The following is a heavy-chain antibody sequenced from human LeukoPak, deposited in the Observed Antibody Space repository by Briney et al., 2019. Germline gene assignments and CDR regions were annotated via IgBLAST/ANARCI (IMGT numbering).Heavy chain of an antibody. CDR1: GFTFSSYW. CDR3: ARESEWEPPDY. CDR2: IKQDGSKT. Sequence: GGSLRLSCAASGFTFSSYWMTWVRQAPGKGLEWVASIKQDGSKTYYVDSVKGRFTISRDNAKNSLSLQMNSLRADDTAVYYCARESEWEPPDYWGQGTLVTVSS. J-gene: IGHJ4*02. D-gene: IGHD1-26*01. V-gene: IGHV3-7*01.